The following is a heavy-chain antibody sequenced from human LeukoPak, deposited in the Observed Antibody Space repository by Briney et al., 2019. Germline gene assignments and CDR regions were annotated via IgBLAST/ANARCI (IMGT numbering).Heavy chain of an antibody. CDR3: VIGVGWQPDY. CDR1: GDSVTGYY. V-gene: IGHV4-59*02. Sequence: PSETLSLTRTVFGDSVTGYYLNWVRQPPGKGLEWIGHIYKIGTTNYIPSLKSRLTISADTSKNQFSLKLRSVNAADTSVYYCVIGVGWQPDYWGQGALVTLS. J-gene: IGHJ4*02. D-gene: IGHD2-15*01. CDR2: IYKIGTT.